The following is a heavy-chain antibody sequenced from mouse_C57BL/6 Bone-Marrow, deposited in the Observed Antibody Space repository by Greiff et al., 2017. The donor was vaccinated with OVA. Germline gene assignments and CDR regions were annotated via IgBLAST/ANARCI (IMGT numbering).Heavy chain of an antibody. CDR1: GYAFSSSW. Sequence: QVQLQQSGPELVKPGASVKISCKASGYAFSSSWMNWVKQRPGKGLEWIGRIYPGDGDTNYNGKFKGKATLTADKSSSTAYMQLSSLTSEDSAVYYCARRVGIDYAMDYWGQGTSVTVSS. V-gene: IGHV1-82*01. CDR3: ARRVGIDYAMDY. J-gene: IGHJ4*01. CDR2: IYPGDGDT. D-gene: IGHD2-14*01.